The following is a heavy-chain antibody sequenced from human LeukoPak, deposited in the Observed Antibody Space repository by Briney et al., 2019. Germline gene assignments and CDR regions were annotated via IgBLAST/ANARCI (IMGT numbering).Heavy chain of an antibody. Sequence: GGSLRLSCLASGFIFSNYVLHWVRQAPGKGLEWVAVIGFDGSNKYYTDSVKGRFTISRYNSKKTLYLQMNSLRAEDTAVYYCAKDGENWGQGTLVTVSS. CDR1: GFIFSNYV. CDR3: AKDGEN. J-gene: IGHJ4*02. D-gene: IGHD3-10*01. V-gene: IGHV3-33*06. CDR2: IGFDGSNK.